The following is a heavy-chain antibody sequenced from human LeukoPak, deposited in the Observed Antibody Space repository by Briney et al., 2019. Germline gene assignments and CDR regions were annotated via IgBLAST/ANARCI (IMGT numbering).Heavy chain of an antibody. CDR2: ISGSGGNS. CDR1: GFTFSEYA. D-gene: IGHD1-26*01. V-gene: IGHV3-23*01. Sequence: PGGSLRLSCAASGFTFSEYAMSWVRQAPGKGLEWVAGISGSGGNSNYADSVKGRFTISRDNSKNSLYLQMNSLRAEDTAKYYCAKEGGSIVGGTIPFDHWGQGTLVTVSS. J-gene: IGHJ4*02. CDR3: AKEGGSIVGGTIPFDH.